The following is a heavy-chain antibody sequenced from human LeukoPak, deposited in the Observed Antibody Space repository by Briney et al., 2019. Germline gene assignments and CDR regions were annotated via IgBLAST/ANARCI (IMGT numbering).Heavy chain of an antibody. CDR2: IYSGDIT. Sequence: PGGSLRLSCVVSGFTVSSKYMSWVRQAPGKGLEWVSVIYSGDITYYADSVKGRFTISRDISKNTLYLHMNSLRAEDMAVYYCARGGSSGIFYFYMDVWGKGTTVTISS. D-gene: IGHD3-10*01. J-gene: IGHJ6*03. CDR3: ARGGSSGIFYFYMDV. V-gene: IGHV3-66*01. CDR1: GFTVSSKY.